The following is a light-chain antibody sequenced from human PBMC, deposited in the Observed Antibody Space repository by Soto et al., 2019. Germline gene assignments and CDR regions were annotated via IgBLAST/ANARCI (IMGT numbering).Light chain of an antibody. CDR3: QVWDTSSDHYV. CDR2: YDN. Sequence: SYELTQPPSESVAPGATASISCGGDRIGRNSVHWYQQKPGQAPVLVMYYDNDRPSEIPERFSGFNSGNTATLDISGVEAGDEADYYCQVWDTSSDHYVFGPGTKLTVL. V-gene: IGLV3-21*04. J-gene: IGLJ1*01. CDR1: RIGRNS.